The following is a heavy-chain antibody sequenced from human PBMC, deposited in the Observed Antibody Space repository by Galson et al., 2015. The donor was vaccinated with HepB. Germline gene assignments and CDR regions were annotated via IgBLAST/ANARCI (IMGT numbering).Heavy chain of an antibody. V-gene: IGHV3-49*02. Sequence: QAPGKGLEWLGYIKSKTFGGTTQYAASVRGRFTISRDDSASLAYLQMNNLRIEDTAMYYCTLGGAAAYWGQGTLVTVSS. D-gene: IGHD2-15*01. J-gene: IGHJ4*02. CDR2: IKSKTFGGTT. CDR3: TLGGAAAY.